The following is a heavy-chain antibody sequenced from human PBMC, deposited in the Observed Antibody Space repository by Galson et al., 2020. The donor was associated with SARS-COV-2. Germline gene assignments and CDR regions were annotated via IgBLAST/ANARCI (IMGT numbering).Heavy chain of an antibody. V-gene: IGHV3-15*01. D-gene: IGHD2-21*01. Sequence: GESLKISCVASGFTFTHAWMSWVRQAPGKGLEWVARIKSKSDGGTTDYAAPVKGRFTISRDDSQNTLFLQMTSLNTEDSAVYYCATDGLPGGVVIAWNAFDIWGQGTMVTVSS. CDR3: ATDGLPGGVVIAWNAFDI. CDR2: IKSKSDGGTT. J-gene: IGHJ3*02. CDR1: GFTFTHAW.